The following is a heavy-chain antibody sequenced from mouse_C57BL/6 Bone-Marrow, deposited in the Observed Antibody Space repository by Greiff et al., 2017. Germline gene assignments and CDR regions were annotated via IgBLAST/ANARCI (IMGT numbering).Heavy chain of an antibody. CDR2: INPNNGGT. CDR1: GYTFTDYN. Sequence: DVQLQESGPELVKPGASVKIPCKASGYTFTDYNMDWVKQSHGKSLEWIGDINPNNGGTIYNQKFKGKATLTVDKSSSTAYMELRSLTSEDTAVYYCARVIYYGNYYYAMDYWGQGTSVTVSS. J-gene: IGHJ4*01. V-gene: IGHV1-18*01. CDR3: ARVIYYGNYYYAMDY. D-gene: IGHD2-1*01.